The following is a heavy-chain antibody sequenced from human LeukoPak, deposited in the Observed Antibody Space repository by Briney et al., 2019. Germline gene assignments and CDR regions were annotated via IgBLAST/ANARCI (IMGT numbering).Heavy chain of an antibody. CDR3: ARVTGGKYCSTTSCYMRGWFDP. J-gene: IGHJ5*02. Sequence: SVKVSCKASGYTFTGYYMHWVRQAPGQGLEWMGGIIPVFGTSNYAQKFQGRVTITADESTRTAYMVLSSLRSEDAATYYCARVTGGKYCSTTSCYMRGWFDPWGQGTLVTVSS. CDR1: GYTFTGYY. D-gene: IGHD2-2*02. CDR2: IIPVFGTS. V-gene: IGHV1-69*13.